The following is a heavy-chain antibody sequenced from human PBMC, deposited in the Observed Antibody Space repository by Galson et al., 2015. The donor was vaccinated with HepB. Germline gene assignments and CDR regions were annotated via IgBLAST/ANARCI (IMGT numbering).Heavy chain of an antibody. CDR2: ICRGGST. D-gene: IGHD3-10*01. Sequence: SLRLSCAASGFTVSSNYMSWVRQAPGKGLEWVSVICRGGSTYYADSVKGRFTISRDNSKNTLYHQMNSLRAEDTAVYYCARDVTMVRGVHDAFDIWGQGTMVTVSS. CDR3: ARDVTMVRGVHDAFDI. V-gene: IGHV3-66*01. CDR1: GFTVSSNY. J-gene: IGHJ3*02.